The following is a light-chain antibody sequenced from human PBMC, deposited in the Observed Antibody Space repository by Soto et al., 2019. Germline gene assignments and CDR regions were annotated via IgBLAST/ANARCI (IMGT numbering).Light chain of an antibody. CDR1: SSDVGGYKY. CDR3: RTMTRTRTLV. V-gene: IGLV2-14*01. CDR2: EFS. Sequence: QSALTQPASVSGSPGQSITISCTGTSSDVGGYKYVSWYQQHQGKAPKLMIYEFSNRPSGFSNRFSGTKPDNRASLTFSGLRNKDEVNNKVRTMTRTRTLVFGEGPKVTAL. J-gene: IGLJ2*01.